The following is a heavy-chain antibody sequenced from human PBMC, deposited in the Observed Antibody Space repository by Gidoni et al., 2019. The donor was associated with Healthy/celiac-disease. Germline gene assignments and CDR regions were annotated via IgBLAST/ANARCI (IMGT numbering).Heavy chain of an antibody. CDR3: ARDPMVEGAAAGYFDY. CDR2: SSAYNGNT. V-gene: IGHV1-18*01. CDR1: GYTFTSYG. D-gene: IGHD6-13*01. J-gene: IGHJ4*02. Sequence: QVQLVQSGAEVKKPGASVKVYCKASGYTFTSYGISWVRQAPGQGLEWTGWSSAYNGNTNYAQKLQGRVTMTTDTSTSTAYMELRSLRSDDTAVYYCARDPMVEGAAAGYFDYWGQGTLVTVSS.